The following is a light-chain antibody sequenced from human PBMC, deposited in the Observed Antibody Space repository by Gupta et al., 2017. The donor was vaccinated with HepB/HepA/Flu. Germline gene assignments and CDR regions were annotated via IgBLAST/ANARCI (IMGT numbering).Light chain of an antibody. Sequence: QSALTQPPSPSGSPGQSVTISCTGTSSDVGDYNYVSWYQHHPGKAPKLIIYEVTKRPSGAPDRFSGSKSGNTASLTVSGPQTEDEADYYCSSYAGSDNLGVFGGGTKLTVL. J-gene: IGLJ3*02. V-gene: IGLV2-8*01. CDR3: SSYAGSDNLGV. CDR1: SSDVGDYNY. CDR2: EVT.